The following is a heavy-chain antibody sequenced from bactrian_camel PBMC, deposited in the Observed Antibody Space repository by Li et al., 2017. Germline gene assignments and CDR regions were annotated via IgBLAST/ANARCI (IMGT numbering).Heavy chain of an antibody. V-gene: IGHV3S54*01. J-gene: IGHJ4*01. Sequence: QLVESGGGSVQVGGSLRLSCRGSESVFSDHCMAWFRQAPGKGREGVAMIYTPTRGTYYRDSVKGRFTISQDGLKNRVLLEMNSLKPEDTAMYFCAAVAREVEVVEGRGETVSAGTFVRREARNDCSVRTVFGWWGQGTQVTVS. CDR3: AAVAREVEVVEGRGETVSAGTFVRREARNDCSVRTVFGW. CDR1: ESVFSDHC. CDR2: IYTPTRGT. D-gene: IGHD6*01.